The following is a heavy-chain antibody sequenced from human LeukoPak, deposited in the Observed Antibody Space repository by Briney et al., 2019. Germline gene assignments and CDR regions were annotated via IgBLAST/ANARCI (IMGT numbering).Heavy chain of an antibody. CDR2: INPNSGGT. Sequence: ASVKVSCKASGFTFTSSAMHWVRQAPGQGLEWMGRINPNSGGTNYAQKFQGRVTMTRDTSISTAYMELSRLRSDDTAVYYCASLYGWLQFDYWGQGTLVTVSS. J-gene: IGHJ4*02. V-gene: IGHV1-2*06. D-gene: IGHD5-24*01. CDR3: ASLYGWLQFDY. CDR1: GFTFTSSA.